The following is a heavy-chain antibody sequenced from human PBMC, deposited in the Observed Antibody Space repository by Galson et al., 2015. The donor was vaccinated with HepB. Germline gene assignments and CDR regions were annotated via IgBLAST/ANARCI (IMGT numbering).Heavy chain of an antibody. V-gene: IGHV3-30*04. CDR3: ARDSSGVRRGAFDI. Sequence: SLRLSCAASGFTFSSYAMHWVRQAPGKGLEWVAVISYDGSNKYYADSVKGRFTISRDNSKNTLYLQMNSLRAEDTAAYYCARDSSGVRRGAFDIWGQGTMVTVSS. CDR2: ISYDGSNK. CDR1: GFTFSSYA. D-gene: IGHD3-10*01. J-gene: IGHJ3*02.